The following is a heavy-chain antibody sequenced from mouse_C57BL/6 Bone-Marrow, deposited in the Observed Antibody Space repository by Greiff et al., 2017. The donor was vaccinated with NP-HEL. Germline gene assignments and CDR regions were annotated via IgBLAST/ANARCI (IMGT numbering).Heavy chain of an antibody. CDR2: FYPGSGSI. D-gene: IGHD1-1*01. V-gene: IGHV1-62-2*01. CDR1: GYTFTEYT. CDR3: ARHEERHYYGSSYDWYFDV. Sequence: QVQLQQSGAELEKPGASVKLSCKASGYTFTEYTIHWVKQRSGQGLEWIGWFYPGSGSIKYNEKFKDKATLTADKSSSTVYMELSRLTSEDSAVYFCARHEERHYYGSSYDWYFDVWGTGTTVTVSS. J-gene: IGHJ1*03.